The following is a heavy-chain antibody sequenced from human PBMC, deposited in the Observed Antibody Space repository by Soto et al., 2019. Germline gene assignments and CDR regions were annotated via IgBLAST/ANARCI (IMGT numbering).Heavy chain of an antibody. CDR3: ARVVALYYFDY. CDR1: GFTFSSYA. Sequence: QVQLVESGGGVVQPGRSLRLSCAASGFTFSSYAMHWVRQAPGKGLEWVAVISYDGSNKYYADSVKGRFTISRDNSKNTLYLQMNILRAEDPAVYYCARVVALYYFDYLGQGTLVTVAS. D-gene: IGHD2-15*01. CDR2: ISYDGSNK. V-gene: IGHV3-30-3*01. J-gene: IGHJ4*02.